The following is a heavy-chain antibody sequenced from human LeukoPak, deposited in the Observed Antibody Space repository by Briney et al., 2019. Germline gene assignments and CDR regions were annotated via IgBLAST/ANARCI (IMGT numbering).Heavy chain of an antibody. J-gene: IGHJ5*02. Sequence: ASVKVSCKASGYTFTSYYMHWVRQAPGQGLEWMGIINPSGGSTSYAQKFQGRVTMTRDTSISTAYMELSRLRSDDTAVYYCARVPRRGERFDPWGQGTLVTVSS. V-gene: IGHV1-46*01. D-gene: IGHD3-10*01. CDR3: ARVPRRGERFDP. CDR2: INPSGGST. CDR1: GYTFTSYY.